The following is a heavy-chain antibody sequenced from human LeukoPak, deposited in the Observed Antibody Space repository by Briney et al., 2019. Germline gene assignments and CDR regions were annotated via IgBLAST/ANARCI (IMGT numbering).Heavy chain of an antibody. CDR3: ARGGGLDV. CDR2: INHNGNVN. D-gene: IGHD3-16*01. Sequence: GGSLRLSCAASGFIFSSYWMNWARQTPGKGLEWVASINHNGNVNYYVDSVKGRFTISRDNAKNSLYLQMSNLRAEDTAVYFCARGGGLDVWGQGATVTVSS. V-gene: IGHV3-7*03. CDR1: GFIFSSYW. J-gene: IGHJ6*02.